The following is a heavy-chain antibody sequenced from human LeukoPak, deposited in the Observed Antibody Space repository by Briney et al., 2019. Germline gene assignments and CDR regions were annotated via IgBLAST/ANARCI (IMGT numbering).Heavy chain of an antibody. Sequence: PGGTLRLSCGASGFTFSSHGMNWVRQAPGKGLGWVSGISPSGGITYYTDSVKGRFTSSRDNSKNTVSLQMNSLRGEDTAVYYCAKDRWTEVDAFDSWGQGTMVTVSA. CDR1: GFTFSSHG. D-gene: IGHD1-1*01. CDR2: ISPSGGIT. CDR3: AKDRWTEVDAFDS. J-gene: IGHJ3*02. V-gene: IGHV3-23*01.